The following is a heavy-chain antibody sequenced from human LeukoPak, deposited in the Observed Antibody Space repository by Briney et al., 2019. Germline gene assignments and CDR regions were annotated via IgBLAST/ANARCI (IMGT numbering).Heavy chain of an antibody. CDR3: ANGRRDYYDIDAFDI. CDR1: GYTFTSYG. CDR2: ISAYNGNT. Sequence: ASVKVSCKASGYTFTSYGISWVRQAPGQGLEWMGWISAYNGNTNYAQKLQGRVTMTTDTSTSTAYMELRSLRSDDTAVYYCANGRRDYYDIDAFDIWGQGTMVTVSS. D-gene: IGHD3-22*01. J-gene: IGHJ3*02. V-gene: IGHV1-18*01.